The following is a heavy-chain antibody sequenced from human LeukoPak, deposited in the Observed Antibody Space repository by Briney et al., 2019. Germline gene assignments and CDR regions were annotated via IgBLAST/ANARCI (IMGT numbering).Heavy chain of an antibody. J-gene: IGHJ3*02. V-gene: IGHV4-61*02. CDR1: GGSISSGSYY. CDR3: ARDMRSIWLQFRGAFDI. CDR2: IYTSGST. Sequence: SETLSLTCTVSGGSISSGSYYWIWIRQPAGKGLEWIGRIYTSGSTNYNPSLKSRVTISVDKSKNQFSLKLSSVTAAATAVYYCARDMRSIWLQFRGAFDIWGQGTMVTVSS. D-gene: IGHD5-24*01.